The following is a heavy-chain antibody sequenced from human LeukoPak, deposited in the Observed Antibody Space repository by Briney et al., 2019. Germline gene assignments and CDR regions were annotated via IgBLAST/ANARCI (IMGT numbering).Heavy chain of an antibody. CDR2: ISSSGSTI. CDR3: ASTGNYYGSGRYAFDI. J-gene: IGHJ3*02. V-gene: IGHV3-11*01. CDR1: GFTFSDYY. Sequence: GGSLRLSCAASGFTFSDYYMSWIRQAPGKGLEWVSYISSSGSTIYYADSVKGRFTISRDNAKNSLYLQMNSLRAEDTAVYYCASTGNYYGSGRYAFDIWGQGTMVTVSS. D-gene: IGHD3-10*01.